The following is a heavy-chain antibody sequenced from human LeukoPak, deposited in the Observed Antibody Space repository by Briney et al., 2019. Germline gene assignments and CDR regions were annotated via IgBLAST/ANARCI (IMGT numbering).Heavy chain of an antibody. Sequence: GGSLRLSCAASGFTFSSYAMSWIRQAPGKGLEWISYISNNGRTIHYADSVKGRFIVSRDNTKKSLYLQMNSLRVEDTAVYYCARAAGWLDPWGRGTLVTVP. CDR2: ISNNGRTI. J-gene: IGHJ5*02. CDR1: GFTFSSYA. D-gene: IGHD6-13*01. V-gene: IGHV3-11*01. CDR3: ARAAGWLDP.